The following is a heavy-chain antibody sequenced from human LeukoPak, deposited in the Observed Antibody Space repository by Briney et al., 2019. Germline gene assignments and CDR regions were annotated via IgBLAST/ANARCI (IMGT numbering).Heavy chain of an antibody. CDR1: GFTFDDYA. D-gene: IGHD2-2*01. CDR2: ISWNSGSI. V-gene: IGHV3-9*01. CDR3: AKGYCSSTSCLWIY. J-gene: IGHJ4*02. Sequence: GGSLRLSCAVSGFTFDDYAMYWVRQAPGKGLEWVSGISWNSGSIAYADSVKGRFTISRDNAKNSLYLQMNSLRAEDTALYHCAKGYCSSTSCLWIYWGQGTLVTVSS.